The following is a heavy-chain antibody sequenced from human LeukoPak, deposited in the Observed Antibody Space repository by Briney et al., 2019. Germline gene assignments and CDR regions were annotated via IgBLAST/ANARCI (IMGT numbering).Heavy chain of an antibody. J-gene: IGHJ4*02. CDR3: ARARRGSGSYSDY. Sequence: SVKVSCKASGGTFSCYTISWVRQAPGQGLEWMGRIIPILGIANYAQKFQGRVTITADKSTSTAYMELSSLRSEDTAVYYCARARRGSGSYSDYWGQGTLVTVSS. CDR2: IIPILGIA. V-gene: IGHV1-69*02. CDR1: GGTFSCYT. D-gene: IGHD3-10*01.